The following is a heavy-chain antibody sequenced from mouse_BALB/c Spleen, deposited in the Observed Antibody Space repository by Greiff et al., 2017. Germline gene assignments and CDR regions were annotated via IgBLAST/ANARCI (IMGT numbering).Heavy chain of an antibody. J-gene: IGHJ3*01. CDR2: ISYSGST. V-gene: IGHV3-2*02. Sequence: EVKLQESGPGLVKPSQSLSLTCTVTGYSITSDYAWNWIRQFPGNKLEWLGYISYSGSTSYNPSLKSRISITRDTSKNQFFLQLNSVTTEDTATYYCAREWLLRGFAYWGQGTLVTVSA. CDR3: AREWLLRGFAY. D-gene: IGHD2-3*01. CDR1: GYSITSDYA.